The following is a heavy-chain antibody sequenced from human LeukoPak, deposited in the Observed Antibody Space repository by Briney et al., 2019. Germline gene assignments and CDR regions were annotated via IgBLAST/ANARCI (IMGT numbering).Heavy chain of an antibody. CDR2: INPNSGGT. V-gene: IGHV1-2*02. Sequence: ASVKVSCKASGYTFTGYYMHWVRQAPGQGLEWMGWINPNSGGTNYAQKFQGRVTMTRDTSISTAYMELSRLRSDDTAVYYCARVPLLYSSSPKHYYFDYWGQGTLVAVSS. CDR1: GYTFTGYY. J-gene: IGHJ4*02. CDR3: ARVPLLYSSSPKHYYFDY. D-gene: IGHD6-6*01.